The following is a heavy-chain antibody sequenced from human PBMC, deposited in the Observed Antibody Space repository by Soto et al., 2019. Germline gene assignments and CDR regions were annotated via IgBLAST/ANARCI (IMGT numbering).Heavy chain of an antibody. CDR3: ARVMAYEQQLVPFDY. CDR2: VNPHTGGT. Sequence: QVQLVQSGAEVKKPGASVKVSCKTSGYTFIGYYLIWVRQAPGQGLEWMGWVNPHTGGTHYAQKFDGRVTMTRDTSTYTAYMELSGLKFDDTATYFCARVMAYEQQLVPFDYWGQGTLVTVSS. D-gene: IGHD6-13*01. V-gene: IGHV1-2*02. CDR1: GYTFIGYY. J-gene: IGHJ4*02.